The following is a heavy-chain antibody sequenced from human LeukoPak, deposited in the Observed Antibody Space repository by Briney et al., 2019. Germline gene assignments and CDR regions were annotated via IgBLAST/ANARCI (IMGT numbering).Heavy chain of an antibody. CDR2: IYHSGNT. CDR3: ARWYSSSGYLDY. V-gene: IGHV4-38-2*01. CDR1: GYSISSGYY. D-gene: IGHD6-6*01. Sequence: SETLSLTGAVSGYSISSGYYWGWIRQPPGEGLEWIGSIYHSGNTNYNPSLKSRVTISVDTSKNQFSLKVSSVTAADTALYYCARWYSSSGYLDYWGQGTLVTVSS. J-gene: IGHJ4*02.